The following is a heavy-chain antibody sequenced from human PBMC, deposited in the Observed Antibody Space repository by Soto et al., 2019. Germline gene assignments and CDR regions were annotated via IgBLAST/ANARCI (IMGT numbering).Heavy chain of an antibody. D-gene: IGHD3-22*01. V-gene: IGHV1-69*13. Sequence: SVKVSCKASGGTFSSYAISWVRQAPGQGLEWMGGIIPIFGTANYAQEFQGRVTITADESTSTAYMELSSLRSEDTAVYYCARLRRGSSGYHDAFDIWGQGTMVTVSS. CDR3: ARLRRGSSGYHDAFDI. J-gene: IGHJ3*02. CDR1: GGTFSSYA. CDR2: IIPIFGTA.